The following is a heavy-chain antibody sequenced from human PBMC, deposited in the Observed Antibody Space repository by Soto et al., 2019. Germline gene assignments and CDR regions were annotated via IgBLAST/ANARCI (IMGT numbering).Heavy chain of an antibody. D-gene: IGHD2-21*02. CDR2: INPNSGGT. CDR1: GYTFTGYN. V-gene: IGHV1-2*02. Sequence: QVQLVQSGAEVKKPGASVKVPCKASGYTFTGYNIPWLRQAPGQGLEGMGWINPNSGGTNYAQKFQGRVTMTRDTSISTAYMELSRLRSDDTAVYYCARVALPLYGGNSYGAFDIWGQGTMVTVSS. CDR3: ARVALPLYGGNSYGAFDI. J-gene: IGHJ3*02.